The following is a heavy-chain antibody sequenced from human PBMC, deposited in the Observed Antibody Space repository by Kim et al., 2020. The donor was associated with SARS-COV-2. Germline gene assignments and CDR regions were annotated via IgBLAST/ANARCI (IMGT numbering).Heavy chain of an antibody. J-gene: IGHJ6*01. CDR1: GFTVDDYA. CDR2: ISWNSGSI. V-gene: IGHV3-9*01. CDR3: TLLQEHL. Sequence: ASGFTVDDYAMHWVRQAPGKGLEWVSGISWNSGSIGYADSVKGRFTISRDNAKNSLYLQMNSLHQGPIGLPPGTLLQEHLWG.